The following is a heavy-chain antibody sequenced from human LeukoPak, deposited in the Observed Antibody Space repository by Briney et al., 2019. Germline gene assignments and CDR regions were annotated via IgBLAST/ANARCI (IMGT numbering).Heavy chain of an antibody. J-gene: IGHJ4*02. V-gene: IGHV1-3*01. CDR3: ARETLYGFPDY. CDR2: VNAGNGNT. D-gene: IGHD4-17*01. CDR1: GYTFTSYA. Sequence: GASVKVSCKASGYTFTSYATHWVRQAPGQRLEWMGWVNAGNGNTKYSQKFQGRVTITRDTSASTAYMELSSLRSEDTAVYYCARETLYGFPDYWGQGTLVTVSS.